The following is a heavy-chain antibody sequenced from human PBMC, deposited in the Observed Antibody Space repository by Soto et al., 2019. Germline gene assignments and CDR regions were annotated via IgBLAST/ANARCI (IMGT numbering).Heavy chain of an antibody. CDR1: RFSVTNNKY. D-gene: IGHD2-8*01. CDR3: ARDSRYCTDGGCAIMRDAFDV. J-gene: IGHJ3*01. Sequence: QAQLQESGPGLVRPSGTLSLTCTVSRFSVTNNKYWNWVRQSPGKALEWIGEISQSGDTYYNPSLGCPASISLHKSKKQIPLNLTSVTAADTAVYYRARDSRYCTDGGCAIMRDAFDVWGQGTLVTVSS. CDR2: ISQSGDT. V-gene: IGHV4-4*02.